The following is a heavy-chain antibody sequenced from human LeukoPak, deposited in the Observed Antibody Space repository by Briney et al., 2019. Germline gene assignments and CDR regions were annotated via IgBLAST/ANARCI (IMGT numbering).Heavy chain of an antibody. CDR3: ARGRGATTSY. V-gene: IGHV1-69*05. CDR1: GGTFSSYA. D-gene: IGHD1-26*01. J-gene: IGHJ4*02. Sequence: ASVKVSCKASGGTFSSYAISWVRQAPGQGLEWMGGIIPIFNTANYVQKFQGRVTITTDESTSTAYMELSSLRSEDTAVYYCARGRGATTSYWGQGTLVTVSS. CDR2: IIPIFNTA.